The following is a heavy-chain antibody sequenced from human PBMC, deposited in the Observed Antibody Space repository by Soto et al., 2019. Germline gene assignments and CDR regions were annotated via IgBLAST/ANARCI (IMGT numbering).Heavy chain of an antibody. V-gene: IGHV4-31*03. CDR1: GGSISSGGYY. D-gene: IGHD3-3*01. Sequence: SETLSLTCTVSGGSISSGGYYWSWIRQHPGKGLEWIGYIYYSGSTYYNPSLKSRVTISVDTSKNQFSLKLSSVTAADTAVYYCARAGVYDFWSGPIGLNWFDPWGQGTLVTVSS. CDR2: IYYSGST. J-gene: IGHJ5*02. CDR3: ARAGVYDFWSGPIGLNWFDP.